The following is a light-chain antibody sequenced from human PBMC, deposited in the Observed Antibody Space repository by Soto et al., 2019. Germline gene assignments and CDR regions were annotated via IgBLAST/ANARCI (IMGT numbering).Light chain of an antibody. J-gene: IGLJ2*01. CDR1: SSDVGGYNY. Sequence: ALTQPASVSGSPEQSITISCTGTSSDVGGYNYVSWYQQHPGKAPKLMIYDVSNRPSGVSNRFSGSKSGNTASLTISGLQAEDEADYYCSSYTSSSTRVVFGGGTKLTVL. CDR2: DVS. CDR3: SSYTSSSTRVV. V-gene: IGLV2-14*01.